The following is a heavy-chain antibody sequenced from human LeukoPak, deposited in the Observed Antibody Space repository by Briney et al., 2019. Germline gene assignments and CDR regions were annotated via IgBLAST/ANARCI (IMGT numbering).Heavy chain of an antibody. CDR1: GFTVSSNY. Sequence: GGSLRLSCAASGFTVSSNYMSWVRQAPGKGLEWVSVIYSGGSTYYADSVKGRFTISRDNSKNTLYLQMNSLRAEDTAVYYCAREAWWLRKYFDYWGQGTLVTVSS. D-gene: IGHD5-12*01. CDR3: AREAWWLRKYFDY. CDR2: IYSGGST. V-gene: IGHV3-53*01. J-gene: IGHJ4*02.